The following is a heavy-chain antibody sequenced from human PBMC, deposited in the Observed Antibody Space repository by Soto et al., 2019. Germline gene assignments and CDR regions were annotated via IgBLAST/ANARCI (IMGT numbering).Heavy chain of an antibody. D-gene: IGHD5-12*01. CDR3: ARGIYHRYGLDV. CDR2: IKDDGSST. V-gene: IGHV3-74*01. Sequence: EVQLVESGGGLVQPGGSLRLSCAASGFTFSSYWMHWVRQDPGKGLVWVSRIKDDGSSTSFADSVKGRFTISRDNAKNTLYLQMNGLRVEDTAVYHCARGIYHRYGLDVWGQGTTVTVSS. CDR1: GFTFSSYW. J-gene: IGHJ6*02.